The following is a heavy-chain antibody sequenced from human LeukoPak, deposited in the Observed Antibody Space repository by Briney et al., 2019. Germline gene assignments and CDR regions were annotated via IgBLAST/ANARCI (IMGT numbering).Heavy chain of an antibody. CDR2: VNPNSGNT. D-gene: IGHD2-2*01. J-gene: IGHJ4*02. V-gene: IGHV1-8*01. Sequence: ASVKVSCKASGYTFTSHDINWVRQATGQGLEWMGWVNPNSGNTGYAQKFQGRVTMTRNTSISTAYMELSSLRSEDTAVYYCARGGIGREYCSSTTCYDNSFGDWGQGTLVTVSS. CDR1: GYTFTSHD. CDR3: ARGGIGREYCSSTTCYDNSFGD.